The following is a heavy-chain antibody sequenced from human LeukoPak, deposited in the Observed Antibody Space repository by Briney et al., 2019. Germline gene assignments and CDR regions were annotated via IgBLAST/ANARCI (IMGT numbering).Heavy chain of an antibody. CDR3: ARQISENKDY. V-gene: IGHV4-59*05. D-gene: IGHD1/OR15-1a*01. CDR1: VVSIRGSY. Sequence: PSDTLSLTRSVSVVSIRGSYWLWIRQPPGRGLEWIASIFYREGFSYGGTSFYNPSLESRATISVDTSNNAFSLKLTSVTAADTAVYYCARQISENKDYWGQGTLVTVSS. CDR2: IFYREGFSYGGTS. J-gene: IGHJ4*02.